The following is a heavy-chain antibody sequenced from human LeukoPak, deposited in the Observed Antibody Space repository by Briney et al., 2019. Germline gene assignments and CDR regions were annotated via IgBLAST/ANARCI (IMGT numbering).Heavy chain of an antibody. CDR1: GFTFSSYS. Sequence: GGSLRLSCAASGFTFSSYSMNWVRQAPGKGLEWVAVITYDGSNKYYADSVKGRFTISRDNSKNTVYLQMNSLRAEDTAVYYCAKESNALDYWGQGTLVTVSS. D-gene: IGHD1-1*01. J-gene: IGHJ4*02. CDR2: ITYDGSNK. CDR3: AKESNALDY. V-gene: IGHV3-30*18.